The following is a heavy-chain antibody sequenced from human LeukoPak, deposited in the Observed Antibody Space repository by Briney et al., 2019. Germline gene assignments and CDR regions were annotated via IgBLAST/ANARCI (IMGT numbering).Heavy chain of an antibody. D-gene: IGHD2-21*02. CDR2: INQDASEI. CDR3: ATDRDNSDWQKRFDS. Sequence: GGSLRLSCAASGFTFSRYNMNWVRQAPGKGLERVGNINQDASEINYVDSVRGRFTISRDNAKNSLHLQMNSLRAEDTAVYYCATDRDNSDWQKRFDSWGQGTLVTVSS. V-gene: IGHV3-7*01. CDR1: GFTFSRYN. J-gene: IGHJ4*02.